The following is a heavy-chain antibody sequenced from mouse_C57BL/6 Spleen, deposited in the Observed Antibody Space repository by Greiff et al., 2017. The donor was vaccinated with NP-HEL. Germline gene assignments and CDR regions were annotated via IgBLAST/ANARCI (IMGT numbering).Heavy chain of an antibody. Sequence: QVQLQQSGAELVRPGASVTLSCKASGYTFTDYEMHWVKQTPVHGLEWIGAIDPETGGTAYNQKFKGKAILTADKSSSTAYMELRSLTSEDSAVYYCTVYGREYYFDYWGQGTTLTVSS. D-gene: IGHD1-1*01. CDR3: TVYGREYYFDY. J-gene: IGHJ2*01. CDR2: IDPETGGT. CDR1: GYTFTDYE. V-gene: IGHV1-15*01.